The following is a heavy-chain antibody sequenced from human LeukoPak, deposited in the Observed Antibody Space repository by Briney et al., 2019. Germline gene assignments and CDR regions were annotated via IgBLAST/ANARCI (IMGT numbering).Heavy chain of an antibody. CDR3: ARESRESKLANYFYDSSGFSNIDY. CDR1: GFTFNSYA. Sequence: GGPLRLSCAASGFTFNSYAMLWVRQAPGKALEWVSTINYSGDNTYYADSVKGRFTISRDNSKSTLYLQVSSLTAEDTAVYYCARESRESKLANYFYDSSGFSNIDYWGQGTLVTVSS. J-gene: IGHJ4*02. V-gene: IGHV3-23*01. CDR2: INYSGDNT. D-gene: IGHD3-22*01.